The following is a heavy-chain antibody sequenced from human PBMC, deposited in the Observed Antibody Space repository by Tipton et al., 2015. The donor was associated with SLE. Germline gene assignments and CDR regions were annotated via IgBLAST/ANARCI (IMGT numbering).Heavy chain of an antibody. Sequence: TLSLTCNVSSGSITSYYWNWIRQFPGKGLEWIGNVYYSGTTNYNPSLKSRVTISINTSKNQFSLRLNSVTAADTAMYFCVEYPISPVPFRHWGQGTLVTMSS. CDR1: SGSITSYY. CDR2: VYYSGTT. V-gene: IGHV4-59*12. CDR3: VEYPISPVPFRH. J-gene: IGHJ1*01. D-gene: IGHD6-6*01.